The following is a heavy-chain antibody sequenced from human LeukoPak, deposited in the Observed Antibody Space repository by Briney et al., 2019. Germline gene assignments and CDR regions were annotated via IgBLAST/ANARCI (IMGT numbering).Heavy chain of an antibody. CDR3: AKVPSGYCASTNCLWLYFDY. CDR1: GYTFISTD. Sequence: ASAKVSCKTSGYTFISTDIHWVRQATGQGLEWMGWVNPNSGNTGYAQKFQGRVTMTRDTSISTAYLELSSLRSDDTAVYYCAKVPSGYCASTNCLWLYFDYWGQGTLVTVSS. V-gene: IGHV1-8*01. J-gene: IGHJ4*02. D-gene: IGHD2-2*01. CDR2: VNPNSGNT.